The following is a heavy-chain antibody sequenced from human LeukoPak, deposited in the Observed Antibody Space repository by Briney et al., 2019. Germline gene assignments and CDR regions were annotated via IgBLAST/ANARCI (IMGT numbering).Heavy chain of an antibody. CDR2: TYYRSKWYN. CDR1: GDSVSTNSAA. J-gene: IGHJ4*02. D-gene: IGHD5-12*01. CDR3: ARDKGGSGYDHLDS. V-gene: IGHV6-1*01. Sequence: SQTLSLTSAISGDSVSTNSAAWTWIRQSPSRGLEWLGRTYYRSKWYNDYAVSVKSRITINPDTSKNQFSLQLNSVTPEDTAVYYCARDKGGSGYDHLDSWGQGTLATVSS.